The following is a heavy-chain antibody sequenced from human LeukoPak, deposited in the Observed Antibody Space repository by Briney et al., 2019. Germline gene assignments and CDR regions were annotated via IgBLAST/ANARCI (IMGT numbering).Heavy chain of an antibody. Sequence: GGSLRLSCAASGFTFSSYAMHWVRQAPGKGLEWVAVISYDGSNKYYADSVKGRFTISRDNSKNTLYLQMNSLRAEDTAVYYRARSPYGDYDGYADYWGQGTLVTVSS. CDR2: ISYDGSNK. V-gene: IGHV3-30-3*01. CDR1: GFTFSSYA. D-gene: IGHD4-17*01. CDR3: ARSPYGDYDGYADY. J-gene: IGHJ4*02.